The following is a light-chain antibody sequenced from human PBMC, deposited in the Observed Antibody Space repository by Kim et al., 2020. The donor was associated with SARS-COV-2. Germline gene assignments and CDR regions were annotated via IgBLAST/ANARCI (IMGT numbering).Light chain of an antibody. CDR2: DVT. J-gene: IGLJ3*02. CDR1: TNAVGAYNY. CDR3: SSYTSISTWV. Sequence: QSITLPCTGTTNAVGAYNYVSWYQQYPGKAPKLMIYDVTKRPSGVSNRFSGSKSGNTASLTISGLQAEDEADYYCSSYTSISTWVFGGGTQLTVL. V-gene: IGLV2-14*04.